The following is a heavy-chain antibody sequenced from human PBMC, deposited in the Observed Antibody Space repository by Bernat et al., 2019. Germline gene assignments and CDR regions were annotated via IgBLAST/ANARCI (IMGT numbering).Heavy chain of an antibody. CDR2: ISYDGSNK. Sequence: QVQLVESGGGVVQPGRSLRLSCAASGFTFSSYAMHWVRQAPGKGLEWVAVISYDGSNKYYADSVKGRFTISRDNSKNTLYLQMNSLRAEDTAVYYCARDTGRDDAFDIWGQGTMVTVSS. CDR1: GFTFSSYA. J-gene: IGHJ3*02. CDR3: ARDTGRDDAFDI. D-gene: IGHD1-14*01. V-gene: IGHV3-30-3*01.